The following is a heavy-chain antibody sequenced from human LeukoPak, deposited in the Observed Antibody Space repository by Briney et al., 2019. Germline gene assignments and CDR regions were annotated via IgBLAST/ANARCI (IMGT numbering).Heavy chain of an antibody. Sequence: GGSLRLSCAASGFIFSRYWMSWVRQAPGKGLEWVANINQDGSEKHYVDSVKGRFTISRDNAKNSLYLQMNSLRVEDTAVYYCARDGVAAGIYFDYWGQGTLVTVSS. D-gene: IGHD6-13*01. CDR1: GFIFSRYW. CDR3: ARDGVAAGIYFDY. J-gene: IGHJ4*02. CDR2: INQDGSEK. V-gene: IGHV3-7*01.